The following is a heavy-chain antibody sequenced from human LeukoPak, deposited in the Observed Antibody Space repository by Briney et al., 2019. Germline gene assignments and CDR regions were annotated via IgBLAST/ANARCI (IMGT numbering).Heavy chain of an antibody. V-gene: IGHV4-59*04. CDR2: IYYSGST. CDR1: GGSITSYY. Sequence: KPSETLSLTCTVSGGSITSYYWSWIRQPPGKGLEWIGNIYYSGSTYYKPSLKTRVTISVDTSKNQFSLKLTSVTAADTAVYYCARHASVDGNWPRPLDYWGQGSLVTVSS. J-gene: IGHJ4*02. CDR3: ARHASVDGNWPRPLDY. D-gene: IGHD6-19*01.